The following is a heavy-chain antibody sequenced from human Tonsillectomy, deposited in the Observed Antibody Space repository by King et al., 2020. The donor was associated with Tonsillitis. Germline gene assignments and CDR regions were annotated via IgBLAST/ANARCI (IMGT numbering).Heavy chain of an antibody. J-gene: IGHJ4*02. CDR3: ARTPNDINLYFFDH. D-gene: IGHD3-9*01. CDR2: ISPYNGAT. Sequence: QLVQSGAEVKKPGASVKVSCKASGYTFTSYGISWVRQAPGQGLEWMAWISPYNGATNYPQKVQGRVTVTTDTSTRTAYMDLRSLRSDDTAVYYCARTPNDINLYFFDHWGQGTLLTVPS. V-gene: IGHV1-18*04. CDR1: GYTFTSYG.